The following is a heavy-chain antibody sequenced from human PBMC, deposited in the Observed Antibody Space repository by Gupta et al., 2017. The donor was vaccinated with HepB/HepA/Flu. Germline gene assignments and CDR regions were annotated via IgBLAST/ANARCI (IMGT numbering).Heavy chain of an antibody. D-gene: IGHD7-27*01. CDR2: IDTGGST. V-gene: IGHV3-66*01. CDR3: ARDWLTGDSRGDDY. J-gene: IGHJ4*02. CDR1: GFSVSSNY. Sequence: EVQLVESGVDLVQPGGSLRLSCAASGFSVSSNYMNWVRQAPGRGLEWVSVIDTGGSTYYADSVKGRFTISRDKSKNTLYLQMKSLRAEDTAVYYCARDWLTGDSRGDDYWGQGTLVTVSS.